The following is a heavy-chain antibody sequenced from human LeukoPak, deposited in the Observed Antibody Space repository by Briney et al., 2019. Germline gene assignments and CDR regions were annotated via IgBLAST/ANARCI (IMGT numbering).Heavy chain of an antibody. D-gene: IGHD2-2*01. CDR3: VRDTSSNWFDP. V-gene: IGHV3-7*04. CDR2: IKHDGSEK. CDR1: GFTFNSYW. Sequence: GGSLRLSCAASGFTFNSYWMTWVRHAPGKGLEWVANIKHDGSEKYYVDSVKRRFTISRDNAKNSLYLQMNSLRVEDTAVYHCVRDTSSNWFDPWGQGTLVTVSS. J-gene: IGHJ5*02.